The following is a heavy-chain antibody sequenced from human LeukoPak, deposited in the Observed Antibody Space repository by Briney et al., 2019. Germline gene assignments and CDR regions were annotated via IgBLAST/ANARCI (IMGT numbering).Heavy chain of an antibody. CDR1: GFTFDDYA. J-gene: IGHJ2*01. CDR2: ISWDGGNV. D-gene: IGHD6-13*01. CDR3: ARAAYSSTWYSRYFDL. Sequence: GGSLRLSCAASGFTFDDYAMHWVRQAPGKGLEWVSLISWDGGNVYYADSVKGRFTISRDNSKNFLFLQMNSLRADDTALYFCARAAYSSTWYSRYFDLWGRGTLVTVSS. V-gene: IGHV3-43D*03.